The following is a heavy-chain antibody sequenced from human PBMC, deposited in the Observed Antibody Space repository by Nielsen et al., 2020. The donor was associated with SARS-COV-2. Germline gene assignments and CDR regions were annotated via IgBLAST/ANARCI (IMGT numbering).Heavy chain of an antibody. CDR2: IYYSGST. V-gene: IGHV4-59*01. CDR3: ARDRLFNYPLDY. CDR1: GGSISSYY. D-gene: IGHD3-22*01. Sequence: SETLSLTCTVSGGSISSYYWSWIRQPPGKGLEWIGYIYYSGSTNYNPYLKSRVTISVDTSKNQFSLKLSSVTAADTAVYYCARDRLFNYPLDYWGQGTLVTVSS. J-gene: IGHJ4*02.